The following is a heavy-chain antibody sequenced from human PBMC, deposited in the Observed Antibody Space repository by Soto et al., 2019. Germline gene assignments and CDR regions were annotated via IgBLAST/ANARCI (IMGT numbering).Heavy chain of an antibody. J-gene: IGHJ3*02. V-gene: IGHV4-31*03. CDR1: GGSISSGGYY. D-gene: IGHD3-22*01. CDR3: ARMGSGYYYAAFDI. Sequence: TLSLTCTVSGGSISSGGYYWSWIRQHPGKGLEWIGYIYYSGSTYYNPSLKSRVTISVDTSKNQFSLKLSSVTAADTAVYYCARMGSGYYYAAFDIWGQGTMVT. CDR2: IYYSGST.